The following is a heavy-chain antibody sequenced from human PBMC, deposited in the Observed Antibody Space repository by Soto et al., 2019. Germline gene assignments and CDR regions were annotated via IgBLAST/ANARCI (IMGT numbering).Heavy chain of an antibody. CDR2: ISGSGGRT. J-gene: IGHJ6*02. CDR3: AKDLRSSGYYPYYYYYGMDV. CDR1: GFTFRNYS. V-gene: IGHV3-23*01. D-gene: IGHD3-22*01. Sequence: GGSLRLSCAASGFTFRNYSMSWVRQAPGKGLEWVSSISGSGGRTYYADSVKGRFTISRDNSKNTLYLQMNSLRAEDTAVYYCAKDLRSSGYYPYYYYYGMDVWGQGTMVTVSS.